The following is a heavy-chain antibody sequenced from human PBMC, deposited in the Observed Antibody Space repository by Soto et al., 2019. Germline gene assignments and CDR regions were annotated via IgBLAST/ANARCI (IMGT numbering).Heavy chain of an antibody. J-gene: IGHJ4*02. D-gene: IGHD3-22*01. CDR1: GFTFSNYA. V-gene: IGHV3-23*01. Sequence: HPGGSLRLSCAASGFTFSNYAMNWVRQAPGKGLEWVSGVSGSGGSTYYADSVKGRFTISRDNSKNTSNLQMNSLRAEDTAVYYCAKDQYSYYDSSGYYRYDYWGQGTLVTVSS. CDR2: VSGSGGST. CDR3: AKDQYSYYDSSGYYRYDY.